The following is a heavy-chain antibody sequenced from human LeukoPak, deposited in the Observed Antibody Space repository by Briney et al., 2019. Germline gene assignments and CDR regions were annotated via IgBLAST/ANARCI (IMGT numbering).Heavy chain of an antibody. J-gene: IGHJ3*02. CDR1: GFTLNLYS. V-gene: IGHV3-48*01. Sequence: GGSLRLSCVASGFTLNLYSMNWVRQAPGKGLEWVSYISSSSRTIYYADSAKGRFTISRDNAKNSLFLQMNSLRVEDMAVYYCARNPRHKYCGGDCYSDALDIGG. CDR3: ARNPRHKYCGGDCYSDALDI. D-gene: IGHD2-21*01. CDR2: ISSSSRTI.